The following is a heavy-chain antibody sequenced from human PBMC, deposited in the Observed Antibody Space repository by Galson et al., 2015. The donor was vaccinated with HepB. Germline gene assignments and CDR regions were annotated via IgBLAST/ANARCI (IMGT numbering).Heavy chain of an antibody. V-gene: IGHV3-23*01. Sequence: SLRLSCAASGFTFSSYAVSWVRQAPGKGLEWVSAISGSGYSKYYADSVKGRFTISRDNSKNTLYLQMNSLRAEDTAVYYCAKDRGAIVGAMDFHYWGQGTLVTVSS. J-gene: IGHJ4*02. CDR1: GFTFSSYA. CDR3: AKDRGAIVGAMDFHY. CDR2: ISGSGYSK. D-gene: IGHD1-26*01.